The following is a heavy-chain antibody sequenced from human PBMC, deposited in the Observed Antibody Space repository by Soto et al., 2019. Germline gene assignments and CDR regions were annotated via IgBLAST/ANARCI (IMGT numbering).Heavy chain of an antibody. J-gene: IGHJ4*02. D-gene: IGHD5-18*01. CDR3: ARGLNGYLHYFDY. CDR2: IIPIFGTA. V-gene: IGHV1-69*13. Sequence: SVKVSCKASGYTFTSYAMHWVRQAPGQGLEWMGGIIPIFGTANYAQKFQGRVTITADESASTAYMELSSLRSEDTAVYYCARGLNGYLHYFDYWGQGTPVTVSS. CDR1: GYTFTSYA.